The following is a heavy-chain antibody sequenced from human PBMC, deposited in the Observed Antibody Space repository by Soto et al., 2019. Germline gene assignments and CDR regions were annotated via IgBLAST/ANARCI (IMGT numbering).Heavy chain of an antibody. CDR1: GFTFSSYA. CDR2: TSGSGGST. D-gene: IGHD3-16*02. V-gene: IGHV3-23*01. CDR3: AKFSDYVWGSYRSGYFDY. J-gene: IGHJ4*02. Sequence: GGSLRLSCAASGFTFSSYAMSWVRQAPAEGLECVSATSGSGGSTYYADSVKGRFPICRDNAKNTRYLQMNSLRAEDTAVYYCAKFSDYVWGSYRSGYFDYWGQGTLVTVSS.